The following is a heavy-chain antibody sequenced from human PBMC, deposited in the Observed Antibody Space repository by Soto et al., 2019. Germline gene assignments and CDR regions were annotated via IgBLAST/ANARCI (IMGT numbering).Heavy chain of an antibody. CDR3: ARALPGLVPLYYFDY. D-gene: IGHD3-16*01. Sequence: SETLSLTCTVSGGSISSYYWSWIRQPPGKGLEWIGYIYYSGSTNYNPSLKSRVTISVDTSKNQFSLKLSSVTAADTAVYYCARALPGLVPLYYFDYWGQGTLVTVSS. CDR1: GGSISSYY. CDR2: IYYSGST. J-gene: IGHJ4*02. V-gene: IGHV4-59*01.